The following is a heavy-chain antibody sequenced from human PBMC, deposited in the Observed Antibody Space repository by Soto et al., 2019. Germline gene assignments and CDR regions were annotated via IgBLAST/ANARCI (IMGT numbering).Heavy chain of an antibody. CDR2: IYYSGST. V-gene: IGHV4-31*03. CDR3: ARTRNLGATTDY. Sequence: SETLSLTCTVSGGSIRSGGYYWSWIRQHPGKGLEWIGYIYYSGSTYYNPSLKSRVTISVDTSKNQFSLKLSSVTAADTAVYYCARTRNLGATTDYWGQGTLVTVSS. D-gene: IGHD1-26*01. J-gene: IGHJ4*02. CDR1: GGSIRSGGYY.